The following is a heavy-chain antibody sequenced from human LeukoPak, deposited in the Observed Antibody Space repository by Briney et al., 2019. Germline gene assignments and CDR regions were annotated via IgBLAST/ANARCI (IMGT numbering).Heavy chain of an antibody. Sequence: GGSLRLSCAASGFTVSSNYMNWVRQAPGKGLEWVSVIDSVGSTYYSDSAKGRFTISRDNSKNTLYLQMNSLRAEDTAVYYCAKIFGVDGSRGFDYWGQGTLVTVSS. CDR2: IDSVGST. V-gene: IGHV3-66*01. CDR1: GFTVSSNY. CDR3: AKIFGVDGSRGFDY. D-gene: IGHD3-3*01. J-gene: IGHJ4*02.